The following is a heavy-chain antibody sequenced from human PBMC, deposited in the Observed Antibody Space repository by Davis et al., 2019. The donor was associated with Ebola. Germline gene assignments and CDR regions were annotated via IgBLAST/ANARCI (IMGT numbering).Heavy chain of an antibody. CDR1: GYIFRSYG. Sequence: AASVKVSCNASGYIFRSYGISWVRQAPGQGLEWMGWISTYNGNTKYAQNFQGRVTMTTDTSTDTAYMELRSLRSDDTAVYYCARDRAATVIEYWGQGSLVTVSS. CDR3: ARDRAATVIEY. J-gene: IGHJ4*02. D-gene: IGHD6-25*01. CDR2: ISTYNGNT. V-gene: IGHV1-18*04.